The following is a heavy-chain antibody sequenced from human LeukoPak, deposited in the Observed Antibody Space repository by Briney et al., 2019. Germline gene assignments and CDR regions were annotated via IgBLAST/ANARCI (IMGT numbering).Heavy chain of an antibody. J-gene: IGHJ4*02. CDR2: IRYDESNE. D-gene: IGHD3-16*01. CDR3: VKDSSWMGEYYFDY. Sequence: GGSLRLSCAASGFTFTTYAIHWVRQAPGKGLEWVAFIRYDESNEYYADSVKGRFTISRDNSKNTLYLQMNSLRADDTAVYYCVKDSSWMGEYYFDYWGQGTLVTVSS. CDR1: GFTFTTYA. V-gene: IGHV3-30*02.